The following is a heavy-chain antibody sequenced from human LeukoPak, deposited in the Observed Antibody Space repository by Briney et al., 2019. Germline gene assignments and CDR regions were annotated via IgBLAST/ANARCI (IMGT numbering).Heavy chain of an antibody. V-gene: IGHV4-4*07. CDR2: IYTSGST. Sequence: SETLSLTCTVSGGSISSYYWSWIRQPAGKGLEWIGRIYTSGSTNYNPSLKSRVTMSVDTSKNQFSLKLSSVTAADTAVYYCARDIGYDYVWGSYRSGGDYFDYWGQGTLATVSS. J-gene: IGHJ4*02. D-gene: IGHD3-16*02. CDR1: GGSISSYY. CDR3: ARDIGYDYVWGSYRSGGDYFDY.